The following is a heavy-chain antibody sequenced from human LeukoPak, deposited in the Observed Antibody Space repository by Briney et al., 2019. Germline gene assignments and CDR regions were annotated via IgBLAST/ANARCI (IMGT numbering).Heavy chain of an antibody. Sequence: ASVKVSCKASGYTFTGYYMRWVRQAPGQGLEWMGWINPNSGGTNYAQKFQGRVTMTRDTSISTAYMELSRLRSDDTAVYYCARDRTYYYDSSGYYGADYWGQGTLVTVSS. D-gene: IGHD3-22*01. J-gene: IGHJ4*02. CDR1: GYTFTGYY. CDR2: INPNSGGT. V-gene: IGHV1-2*02. CDR3: ARDRTYYYDSSGYYGADY.